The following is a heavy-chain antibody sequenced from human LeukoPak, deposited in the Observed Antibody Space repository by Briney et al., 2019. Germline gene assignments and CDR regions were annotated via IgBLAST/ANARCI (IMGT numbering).Heavy chain of an antibody. CDR2: INHSGST. CDR3: ARGYYDFWSGYYSGMGWDH. V-gene: IGHV4-34*01. D-gene: IGHD3-3*01. CDR1: GGSFSGYY. Sequence: SETLSLTCAVYGGSFSGYYWSWIRQPPGKGLEWIGEINHSGSTNYNPSLKSRVTISVETSKNQFSLKLSSVTAADTAVYYCARGYYDFWSGYYSGMGWDHWGQGTLVTVSS. J-gene: IGHJ4*02.